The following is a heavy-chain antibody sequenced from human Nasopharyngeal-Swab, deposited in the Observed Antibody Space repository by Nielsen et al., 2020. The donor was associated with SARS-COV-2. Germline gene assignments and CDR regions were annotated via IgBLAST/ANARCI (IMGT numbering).Heavy chain of an antibody. CDR3: VRDPRNSGSYYSYFDS. CDR1: GFTFSSYG. J-gene: IGHJ4*02. D-gene: IGHD1-26*01. Sequence: GESLKISCAASGFTFSSYGMHWVRQAPGKGLEWVAVISYDGSNKYYADSVKGRFTISRDNSKNTLYLQMNSLRAEDTAVYYCVRDPRNSGSYYSYFDSWGQGTPVTVSS. V-gene: IGHV3-30*03. CDR2: ISYDGSNK.